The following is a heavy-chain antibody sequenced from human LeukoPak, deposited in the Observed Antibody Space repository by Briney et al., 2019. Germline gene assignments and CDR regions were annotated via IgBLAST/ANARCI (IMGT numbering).Heavy chain of an antibody. CDR3: ARDMGSSWNDAFDI. J-gene: IGHJ3*02. V-gene: IGHV3-21*01. D-gene: IGHD6-13*01. CDR2: ISSSSSYI. Sequence: GGSLRLSCAASGFTFSSYSMNWVRQAPGKGLEWVSSISSSSSYIYYADSVKGRFTISRDNAKNSLYLQMNSLRDEDTAVYYCARDMGSSWNDAFDIWGQGTMVTVSS. CDR1: GFTFSSYS.